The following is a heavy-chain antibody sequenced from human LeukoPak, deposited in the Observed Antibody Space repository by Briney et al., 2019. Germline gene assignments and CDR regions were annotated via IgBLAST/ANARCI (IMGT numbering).Heavy chain of an antibody. Sequence: GGTLRLSCAASGFTFGTYWMSWVRQAPGKGLEWVANIHQDGSEEYYVDSVKGRFTISRDNAKNSLYLHMNSLRAEDTAVYYCARDHFSRYYDSSGYDYWGQGTLVTVSS. CDR2: IHQDGSEE. CDR1: GFTFGTYW. CDR3: ARDHFSRYYDSSGYDY. J-gene: IGHJ4*02. V-gene: IGHV3-7*01. D-gene: IGHD3-22*01.